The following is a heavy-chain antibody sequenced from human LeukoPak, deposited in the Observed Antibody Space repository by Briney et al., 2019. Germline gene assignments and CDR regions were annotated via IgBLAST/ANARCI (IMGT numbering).Heavy chain of an antibody. Sequence: PGGSLRLSCAASGLTFSSHWMHWVRQAPGKGLVWVSRITNDGSSTTYADSVKGRFTISRDNAKNMLYLQVNSLRDEDTAVYYCARDRDSGDYTAAPGDYWGQGTLVTVSS. CDR3: ARDRDSGDYTAAPGDY. V-gene: IGHV3-74*01. J-gene: IGHJ4*02. D-gene: IGHD4-17*01. CDR2: ITNDGSST. CDR1: GLTFSSHW.